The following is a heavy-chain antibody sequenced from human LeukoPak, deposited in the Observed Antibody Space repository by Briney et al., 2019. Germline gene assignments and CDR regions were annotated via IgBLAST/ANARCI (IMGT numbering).Heavy chain of an antibody. CDR2: ISSSSSTI. Sequence: GGSLRLSCAASGFTFSSYAMHWVRQAPGKGLEWVSYISSSSSTIYYADSVKGRFTISRDNAKNSLYLQMNSLRAEDTAVYYCARVYSSGWYDLGPGGYWGQGTLVTVSS. CDR1: GFTFSSYA. CDR3: ARVYSSGWYDLGPGGY. D-gene: IGHD6-19*01. V-gene: IGHV3-48*01. J-gene: IGHJ4*02.